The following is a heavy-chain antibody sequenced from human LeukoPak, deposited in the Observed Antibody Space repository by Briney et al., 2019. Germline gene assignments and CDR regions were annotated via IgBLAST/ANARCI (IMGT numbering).Heavy chain of an antibody. CDR1: GFTFSSYE. V-gene: IGHV3-48*03. J-gene: IGHJ5*02. CDR3: ARAKSVDTAMWFDP. Sequence: PGGSLRLSCAASGFTFSSYERNWVRQAPGKGLEWVSYISSSGSTIYYADSVKGRFTISRDNAKNSLYLQMNSLRAEDTAVYYCARAKSVDTAMWFDPWGQGTLVTVSS. D-gene: IGHD5-18*01. CDR2: ISSSGSTI.